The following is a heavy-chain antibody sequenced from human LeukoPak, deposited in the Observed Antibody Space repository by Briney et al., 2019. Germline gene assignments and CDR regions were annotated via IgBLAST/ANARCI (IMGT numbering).Heavy chain of an antibody. Sequence: PGGSLRLSCAASGFTFSDHYMDWVRQAPGKGLEWVGRIRDKANSYTTEYAASVKGRFTISRDDSKNSLYLQMNSLRAEDTAVYYCASETAMDPDYWGQGTLVTVSS. CDR1: GFTFSDHY. J-gene: IGHJ4*02. V-gene: IGHV3-72*01. CDR3: ASETAMDPDY. D-gene: IGHD5-18*01. CDR2: IRDKANSYTT.